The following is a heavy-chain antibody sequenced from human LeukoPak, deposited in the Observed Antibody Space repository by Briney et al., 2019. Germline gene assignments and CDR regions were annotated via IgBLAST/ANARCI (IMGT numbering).Heavy chain of an antibody. Sequence: GGSLRLSCAASGFTFSSYSMNWVRQAPGKGLEWVSSISSSSSYIYYADLVKGRFTISRDNAKNSLYLQMNSLRAEDTAVYYCARGATRGRYFDWSLRAHFDYWGQGTLVTVSS. J-gene: IGHJ4*02. CDR2: ISSSSSYI. CDR3: ARGATRGRYFDWSLRAHFDY. V-gene: IGHV3-21*01. CDR1: GFTFSSYS. D-gene: IGHD3-9*01.